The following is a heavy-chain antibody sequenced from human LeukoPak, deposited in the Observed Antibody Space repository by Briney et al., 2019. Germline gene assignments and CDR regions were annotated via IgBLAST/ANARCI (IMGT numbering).Heavy chain of an antibody. CDR2: ISYDGSNK. D-gene: IGHD6-6*01. V-gene: IGHV3-30-3*01. Sequence: PGGSLRLSCAASGVTFSSYAMHWVRQAPGKGLEWVAVISYDGSNKYYADSVKGRFTISRDNSKNTLYLQMNSLRAEDTAVYYCAREYSSSCLGAFDIWGQGTMVTVSS. J-gene: IGHJ3*02. CDR1: GVTFSSYA. CDR3: AREYSSSCLGAFDI.